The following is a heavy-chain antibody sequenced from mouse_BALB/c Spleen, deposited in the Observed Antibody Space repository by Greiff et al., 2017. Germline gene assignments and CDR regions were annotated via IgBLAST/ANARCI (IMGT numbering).Heavy chain of an antibody. Sequence: EVKLMESGGDLVKPGGSLKLSCAASGFTFRSYGMSWVRQTPDKRLEWVATISSGGSYTYYPDSVKGRFTISRDNAKNTLYLQMSSLKSEDTAMYYCARRGGYDNYKGYYFDYWGQGTTLTVSS. CDR1: GFTFRSYG. J-gene: IGHJ2*01. V-gene: IGHV5-6*01. D-gene: IGHD2-10*02. CDR2: ISSGGSYT. CDR3: ARRGGYDNYKGYYFDY.